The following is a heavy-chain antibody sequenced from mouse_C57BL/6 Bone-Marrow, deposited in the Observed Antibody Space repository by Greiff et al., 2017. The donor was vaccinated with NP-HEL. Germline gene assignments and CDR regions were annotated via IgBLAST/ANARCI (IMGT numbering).Heavy chain of an antibody. V-gene: IGHV1-80*01. CDR3: ARRENYYGSNYYAMDY. Sequence: QVQLQQSGAELVKPGASVKISCKASGYAFSSYWMNWVKRRPGKGLEWIGQIYPGDGDTNYNGKFKGKATLTADKSSSTAYMQLSSLTSEDSAVYFCARRENYYGSNYYAMDYWGQGTSVTVSS. CDR1: GYAFSSYW. CDR2: IYPGDGDT. D-gene: IGHD1-1*01. J-gene: IGHJ4*01.